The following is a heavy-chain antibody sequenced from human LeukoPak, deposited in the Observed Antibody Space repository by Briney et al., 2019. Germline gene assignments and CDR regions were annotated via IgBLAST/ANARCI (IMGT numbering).Heavy chain of an antibody. CDR3: ARARTNFDDAFDI. V-gene: IGHV3-21*01. CDR1: GFTFSSYS. J-gene: IGHJ3*02. Sequence: GGSLRLSCAASGFTFSSYSMNWVRQAPGKGLEWVSSISGSSSYIYYADSVKGRFSISRDNAKNSLYLQMNSLRAEDTAVYYCARARTNFDDAFDIWGQGTMVTVSS. CDR2: ISGSSSYI.